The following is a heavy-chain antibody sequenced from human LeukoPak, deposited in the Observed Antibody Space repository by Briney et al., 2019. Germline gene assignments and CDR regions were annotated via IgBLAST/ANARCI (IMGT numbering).Heavy chain of an antibody. CDR1: GYTFTTYG. CDR2: ITPNNGNI. D-gene: IGHD1-26*01. V-gene: IGHV1-18*01. Sequence: ASVKVSCKASGYTFTTYGITWVRQAPGQGLEWMGWITPNNGNINYAQKFQGRFTMTTGTSTTTAYMELRSLRSDDTAVYYCARGGSYLHFDYWGQGTLVTVSS. CDR3: ARGGSYLHFDY. J-gene: IGHJ4*02.